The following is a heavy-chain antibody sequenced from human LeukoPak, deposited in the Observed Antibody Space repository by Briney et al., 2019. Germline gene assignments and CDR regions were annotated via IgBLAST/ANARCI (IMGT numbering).Heavy chain of an antibody. CDR3: ARVWSGYYTGY. J-gene: IGHJ4*02. V-gene: IGHV1-8*01. D-gene: IGHD3-3*01. Sequence: ASVKVSCKASGYTFTIYDIDWVRQAPGQGLEWVGWMNPNNGGTVYAQKFQGRVTMTRDTSTGTSYMELNSLRSEDTAVYYCARVWSGYYTGYWGQGTLVTVSS. CDR1: GYTFTIYD. CDR2: MNPNNGGT.